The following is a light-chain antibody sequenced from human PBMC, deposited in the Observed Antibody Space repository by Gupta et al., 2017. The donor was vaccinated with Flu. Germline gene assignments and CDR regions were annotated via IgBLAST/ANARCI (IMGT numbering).Light chain of an antibody. J-gene: IGKJ4*01. CDR1: QSGFNDDGEKNY. CDR3: QQSDGIPLT. CDR2: WAS. V-gene: IGKV4-1*01. Sequence: SLGERATINCKSTQSGFNDDGEKNYLSWYQQKPGQPPKVLINWASRRESGVPDRFSGSGCGTDFTLTINNRQAEDVAVYYCQQSDGIPLTFGRGTKVEIK.